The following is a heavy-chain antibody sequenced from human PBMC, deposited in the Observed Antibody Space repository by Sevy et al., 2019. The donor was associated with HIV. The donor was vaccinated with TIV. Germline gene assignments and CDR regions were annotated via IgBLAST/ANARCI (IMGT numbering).Heavy chain of an antibody. CDR3: ATFGTHFDPRFDP. V-gene: IGHV4-59*02. CDR1: GGSVNNHY. Sequence: SETLSLKCSVSGGSVNNHYWTWIRQSPGKGLEWLGYAHYCGRPDYNPSLKSRLTISLDMSKNQFSLQLDYVTAADTAIYYSATFGTHFDPRFDPWGQGTLVTVSS. CDR2: AHYCGRP. D-gene: IGHD3-10*01. J-gene: IGHJ5*02.